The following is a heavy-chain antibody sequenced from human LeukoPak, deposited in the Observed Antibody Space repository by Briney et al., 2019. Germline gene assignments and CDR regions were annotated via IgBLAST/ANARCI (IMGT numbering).Heavy chain of an antibody. J-gene: IGHJ4*02. CDR2: INHSGST. V-gene: IGHV4-34*01. CDR3: ARVLKGRAPFDF. Sequence: SETLSLTCAVYGGSFSGYYWSWIRQPPGKGLEWIGEINHSGSTNYNPSLKSRVTISVDTSKNQFSLKLSSVTAADTAVYYCARVLKGRAPFDFWGQGTLVTVSS. CDR1: GGSFSGYY.